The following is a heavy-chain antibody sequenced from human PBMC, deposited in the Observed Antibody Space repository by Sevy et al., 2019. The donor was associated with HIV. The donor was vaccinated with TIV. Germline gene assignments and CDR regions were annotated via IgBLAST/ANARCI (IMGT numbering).Heavy chain of an antibody. D-gene: IGHD4-17*01. CDR3: AKEYGDFEGFDY. J-gene: IGHJ4*02. Sequence: GGSLRLSCAASGFSFSTLGMHWVRQAPGKGLEWVAVLSHDGSHKFYADSVKGRLTISRDNSKNTLYLQMNSLRAEDSAVYYCAKEYGDFEGFDYWGQGTLVTVSS. V-gene: IGHV3-30*18. CDR2: LSHDGSHK. CDR1: GFSFSTLG.